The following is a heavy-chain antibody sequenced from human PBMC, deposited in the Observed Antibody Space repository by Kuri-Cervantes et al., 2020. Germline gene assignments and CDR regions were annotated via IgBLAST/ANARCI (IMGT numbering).Heavy chain of an antibody. CDR3: ARGRGRGAWSGSLMDV. CDR1: GGTFSSYA. V-gene: IGHV1-69*05. D-gene: IGHD3-3*01. CDR2: IIPIFGTA. J-gene: IGHJ6*03. Sequence: SVKVSCKASGGTFSSYAISWVRQAPGQGLEWMGGIIPIFGTANYAQKFQGRVTITTDESTSTAYMELSSLRSEDTAVYYCARGRGRGAWSGSLMDVWGKGTTVTVSS.